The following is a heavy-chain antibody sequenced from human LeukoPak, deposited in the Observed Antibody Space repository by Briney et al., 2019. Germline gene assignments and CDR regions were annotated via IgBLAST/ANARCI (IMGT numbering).Heavy chain of an antibody. J-gene: IGHJ3*02. CDR3: AKSGHCSTTSCYQADAFDI. CDR2: IRYDGSNK. Sequence: GGSLRLSCAASGFTFSSYGMHWVRQAPGKGLEWVAFIRYDGSNKYYADSVKGRFTISRDNSKNTPYLQMNSLRAEDTAVYYCAKSGHCSTTSCYQADAFDIWGQGTMVTVSS. D-gene: IGHD2-2*01. CDR1: GFTFSSYG. V-gene: IGHV3-30*02.